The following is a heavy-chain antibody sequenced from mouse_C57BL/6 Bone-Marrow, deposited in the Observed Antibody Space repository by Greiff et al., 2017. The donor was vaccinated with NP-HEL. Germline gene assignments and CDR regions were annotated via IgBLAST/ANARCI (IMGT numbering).Heavy chain of an antibody. CDR2: IYPRSGNT. CDR1: GSTFTSYG. Sequence: QVQLQQSGAELVRPGASVKLSCKASGSTFTSYGIRWVKQRPGQGLEWIGEIYPRSGNTYYNEKFKGKATLTADKSSSTAYMELRSLTSEDSAVYFWARAHYYGSSHWYFDVWGTGTTVTVSS. J-gene: IGHJ1*03. D-gene: IGHD1-1*01. V-gene: IGHV1-81*01. CDR3: ARAHYYGSSHWYFDV.